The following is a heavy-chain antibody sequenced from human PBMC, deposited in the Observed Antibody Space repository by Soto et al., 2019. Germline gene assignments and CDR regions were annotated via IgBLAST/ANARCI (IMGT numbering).Heavy chain of an antibody. D-gene: IGHD3-22*01. CDR2: ISGSGGST. V-gene: IGHV3-23*01. J-gene: IGHJ6*01. CDR3: AKDVTYYYDSSGYYYPLFYGMDV. CDR1: GFTFSSYA. Sequence: EVQLLESGGGLVQPGGSLRLSCAASGFTFSSYAMSWVRQAPGKGLEWVSAISGSGGSTYYADSVKGRFTISRDNSKNTLYLQMNSLRAEDTAVYYCAKDVTYYYDSSGYYYPLFYGMDVW.